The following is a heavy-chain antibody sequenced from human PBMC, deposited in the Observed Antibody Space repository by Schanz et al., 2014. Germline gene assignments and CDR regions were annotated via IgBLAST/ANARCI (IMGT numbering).Heavy chain of an antibody. CDR1: GFTVSNNY. CDR2: IYSDGST. J-gene: IGHJ4*02. D-gene: IGHD3-10*01. Sequence: EVQLVESGGGLVQPGGSLRLSCAASGFTVSNNYMSWVRQAPGKGLECVSIIYSDGSTYYVDSVKGRFIISRDNSKNTVYLQMNSLRAEDTAVYYCTIMVRRSTGFDYWGQGTLVTVSS. V-gene: IGHV3-66*01. CDR3: TIMVRRSTGFDY.